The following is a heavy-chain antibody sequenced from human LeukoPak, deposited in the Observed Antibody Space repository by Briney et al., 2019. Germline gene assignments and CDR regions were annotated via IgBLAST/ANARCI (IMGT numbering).Heavy chain of an antibody. Sequence: SETLSLTCTVSGGSISSYYWSWIRQPPGKGLEWIGYIYYSGSTNYNPSLKSRVTISVDTSKNQFSLKLSSVTAADTAVYYCVSTDFWSGYYTPAFDYWGQGTLVTVSS. CDR3: VSTDFWSGYYTPAFDY. V-gene: IGHV4-59*08. J-gene: IGHJ4*02. D-gene: IGHD3-3*01. CDR2: IYYSGST. CDR1: GGSISSYY.